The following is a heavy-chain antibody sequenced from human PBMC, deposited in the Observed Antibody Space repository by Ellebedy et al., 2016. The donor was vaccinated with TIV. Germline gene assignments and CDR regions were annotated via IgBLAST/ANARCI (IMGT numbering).Heavy chain of an antibody. CDR3: ATPTVPYYYDSSGYYPHWYFDL. J-gene: IGHJ2*01. CDR2: INPSGVST. CDR1: GYTFPSYY. V-gene: IGHV1-46*01. Sequence: ASVKVSXXASGYTFPSYYMHWVRQAPGQGLEWMGIINPSGVSTSYAQKFQGRVTMTRDTSTSTVYMELSSLRSEDTAVYYCATPTVPYYYDSSGYYPHWYFDLWGRGTLVTVSS. D-gene: IGHD3-22*01.